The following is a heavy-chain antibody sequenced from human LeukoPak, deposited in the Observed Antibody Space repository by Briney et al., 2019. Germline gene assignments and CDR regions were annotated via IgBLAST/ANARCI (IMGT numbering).Heavy chain of an antibody. D-gene: IGHD3-22*01. Sequence: KPSETLSLTCTVSGGSISSSSYYWGWIRQPPGKGLEWIGSIYYSGSTYYNPSLKSRVTISVDTSKNQFSLKLSSVTAADTAVYYCARQGYYYDSSGYYFEDFDYWGQGTLVTVSS. CDR3: ARQGYYYDSSGYYFEDFDY. J-gene: IGHJ4*02. CDR1: GGSISSSSYY. V-gene: IGHV4-39*01. CDR2: IYYSGST.